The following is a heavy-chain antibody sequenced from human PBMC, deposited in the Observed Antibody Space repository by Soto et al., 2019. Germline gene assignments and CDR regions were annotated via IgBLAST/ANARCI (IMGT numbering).Heavy chain of an antibody. CDR2: ISAYNGNT. Sequence: ASVKVSCKTSGYTFTSYVISWVRQAPGQGLEWMGGISAYNGNTNYSQKFQGRVTITRDTSASTAYMELSSLRSEDTAVYYCARGVAPYYFDYWGQGTLVTVSS. V-gene: IGHV1-18*01. J-gene: IGHJ4*02. CDR1: GYTFTSYV. CDR3: ARGVAPYYFDY. D-gene: IGHD2-15*01.